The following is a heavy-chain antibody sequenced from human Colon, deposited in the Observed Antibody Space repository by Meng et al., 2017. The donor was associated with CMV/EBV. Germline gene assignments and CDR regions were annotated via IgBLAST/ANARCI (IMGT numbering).Heavy chain of an antibody. D-gene: IGHD2-2*01. Sequence: SHTKVDDGVSFRGYYGSWIRTPPRKGQGWMGEINHRGSTRYNPSLKSRVTISVDTSKNKFSLKLSSVTAADTAVYYCARGRYARYFDYWGQGTLVTVSS. CDR1: GVSFRGYY. CDR3: ARGRYARYFDY. CDR2: INHRGST. J-gene: IGHJ4*02. V-gene: IGHV4-34*01.